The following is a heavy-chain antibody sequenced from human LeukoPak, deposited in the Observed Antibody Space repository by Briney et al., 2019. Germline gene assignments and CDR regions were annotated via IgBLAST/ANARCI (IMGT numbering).Heavy chain of an antibody. V-gene: IGHV1-2*02. Sequence: ASVKVSCKASGYTFTGYYIHWVRQAPGQGLEWMGWINPNSGGTNYAQKFQGRVTITRDTSISTAYVELSRLTSDDTAVYYCARDTGMLRGNYYMDVWGKGTTVTVSS. J-gene: IGHJ6*03. CDR1: GYTFTGYY. CDR3: ARDTGMLRGNYYMDV. D-gene: IGHD3-10*01. CDR2: INPNSGGT.